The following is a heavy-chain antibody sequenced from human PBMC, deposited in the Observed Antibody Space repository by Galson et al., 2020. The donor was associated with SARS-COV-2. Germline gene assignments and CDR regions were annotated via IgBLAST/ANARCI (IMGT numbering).Heavy chain of an antibody. CDR2: ISARGDAT. CDR3: AKDYDILTGPI. D-gene: IGHD3-9*01. V-gene: IGHV3-23*01. J-gene: IGHJ4*02. CDR1: GFAFSAYA. Sequence: GGSLRLSCAASGFAFSAYALSWVRQAPGRGLEWVSAISARGDATYYADSVKGRFTISRDNSKNTLYLHMNSLRAEDTAVYYCAKDYDILTGPIWGQGTLVTVSS.